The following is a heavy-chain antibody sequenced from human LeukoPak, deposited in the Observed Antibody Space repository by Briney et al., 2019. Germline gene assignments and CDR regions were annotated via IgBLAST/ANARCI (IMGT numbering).Heavy chain of an antibody. CDR1: GFTFSNFW. CDR2: IKQDETEK. D-gene: IGHD3-3*01. V-gene: IGHV3-7*03. CDR3: AKDRGNRITIFGVVTSHYYYYGMDV. Sequence: GGSLRLSCTASGFTFSNFWMGWVRQAPGKGLEWVANIKQDETEKFYLGSVKGRFTISRDNAKNSLYLQMNSLRVEDTALYYCAKDRGNRITIFGVVTSHYYYYGMDVWGQGITVTVSS. J-gene: IGHJ6*02.